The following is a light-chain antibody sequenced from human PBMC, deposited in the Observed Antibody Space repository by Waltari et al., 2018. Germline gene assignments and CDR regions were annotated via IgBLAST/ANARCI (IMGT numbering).Light chain of an antibody. CDR1: HDISSH. CDR3: QDLHDYPV. CDR2: PAS. V-gene: IGKV1-9*01. J-gene: IGKJ3*01. Sequence: IQLTQSPSSLSASVGDRVTISCRASHDISSHLAWYQQKPGKAPPPLISPASTLESGVPSGFSGSGSGTEFTLTITSLQPEDFATYFCQDLHDYPVFGPGTKVDIK.